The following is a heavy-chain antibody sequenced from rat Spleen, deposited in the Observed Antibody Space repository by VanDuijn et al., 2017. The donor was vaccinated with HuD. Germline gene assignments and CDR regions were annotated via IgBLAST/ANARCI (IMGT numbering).Heavy chain of an antibody. J-gene: IGHJ1*01. Sequence: EVQLVESGGGLVPPGRSLELSCAASGFTFSDYTMAWVRQAPKKGLEWVATINYDGRSTFYRDSVKGRFTISRTNAESTLSLHMDSLKSEDTATYFCARQTKLGGLWYFVLWGPGKMVTVS. V-gene: IGHV5-17*01. D-gene: IGHD5-1*01. CDR1: GFTFSDYT. CDR2: INYDGRST. CDR3: ARQTKLGGLWYFVL.